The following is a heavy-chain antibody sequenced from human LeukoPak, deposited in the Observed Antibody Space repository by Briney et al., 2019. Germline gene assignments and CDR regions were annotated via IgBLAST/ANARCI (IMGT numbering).Heavy chain of an antibody. V-gene: IGHV1-69*10. CDR2: IIPILGTA. CDR3: GRGARPPHYYYYMDV. J-gene: IGHJ6*03. CDR1: GGTFNSYG. Sequence: SVKVSCKASGGTFNSYGIIWVRQAPGQGLEWMGGIIPILGTANYAQKFQGRVTITADKSTSTAYMELSSLRSEDTAVYYCGRGARPPHYYYYMDVWGKGTTVTVSS. D-gene: IGHD5-12*01.